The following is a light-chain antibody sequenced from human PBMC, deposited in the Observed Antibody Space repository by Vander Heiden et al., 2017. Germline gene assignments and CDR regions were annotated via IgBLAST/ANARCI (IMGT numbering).Light chain of an antibody. Sequence: QSALTQPASVSGSPGHSITISCTGTSSDVGSYNVVSWYQQHPGKAPKLMIYEVSKRPSGVANHFSGSKSGNTASLTISGLQAEDEADYYCCSYAGSSTYVFGTGTKVTVL. V-gene: IGLV2-23*02. CDR3: CSYAGSSTYV. CDR1: SSDVGSYNV. CDR2: EVS. J-gene: IGLJ1*01.